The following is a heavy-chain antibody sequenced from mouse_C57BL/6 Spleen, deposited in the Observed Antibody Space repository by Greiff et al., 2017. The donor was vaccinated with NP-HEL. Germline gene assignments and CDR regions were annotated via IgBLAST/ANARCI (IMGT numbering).Heavy chain of an antibody. CDR1: GFTFSSYA. CDR3: GRGPLAY. J-gene: IGHJ3*01. CDR2: ISDGGSYT. Sequence: EVKLMESGGGLVKPGGSLKLSCAASGFTFSSYAMSWVRQTPEKRLEWVATISDGGSYTYYPDNVKGRFTISRDNTKNNLYLQLSHLKSEDTAMYDCGRGPLAYWGQGTLVTVSA. V-gene: IGHV5-4*03.